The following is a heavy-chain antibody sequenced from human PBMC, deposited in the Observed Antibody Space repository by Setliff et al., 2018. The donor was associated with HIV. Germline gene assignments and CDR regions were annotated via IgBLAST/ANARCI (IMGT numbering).Heavy chain of an antibody. CDR1: GFTFSSYS. Sequence: PGESLKISCAASGFTFSSYSMNWVRQAPGKGLEWVSYITSSSRTIYYADSVKGRFTISRDNAKNSLYLQMNSLRAEDTAVYYCARDGYSSSWYVDSYYMDVWGKGNTVTVS. CDR3: ARDGYSSSWYVDSYYMDV. V-gene: IGHV3-48*01. J-gene: IGHJ6*03. D-gene: IGHD6-13*01. CDR2: ITSSSRTI.